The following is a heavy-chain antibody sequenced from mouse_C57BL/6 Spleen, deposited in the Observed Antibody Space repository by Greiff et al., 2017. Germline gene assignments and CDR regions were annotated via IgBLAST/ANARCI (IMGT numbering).Heavy chain of an antibody. J-gene: IGHJ1*03. CDR3: ARGAYYGSSYEGWYFDV. CDR1: GYTFTSYG. Sequence: VKLQESGAELARPGASVKLSCKASGYTFTSYGISWVKQRTGQGLEWIGEIYPRSGNTYYNEKFKGKATLTADKSSSTAYMELRSLTSEDSAVYFCARGAYYGSSYEGWYFDVWGTGTTVTVSS. D-gene: IGHD1-1*01. CDR2: IYPRSGNT. V-gene: IGHV1-81*01.